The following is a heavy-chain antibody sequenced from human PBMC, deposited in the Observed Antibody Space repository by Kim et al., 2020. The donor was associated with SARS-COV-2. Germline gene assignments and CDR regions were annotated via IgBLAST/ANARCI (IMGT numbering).Heavy chain of an antibody. J-gene: IGHJ6*02. CDR1: GFTFDNYA. Sequence: GGSLRLSCAASGFTFDNYAMSWVRQAPGKGLEWVSTISASGGYTYYTDSVKGRFSISRDNSKNTLYLQMNSLRAEDTAGYYCAKVSVAGGYYYYGMDVWGQGTMVTVSS. CDR3: AKVSVAGGYYYYGMDV. D-gene: IGHD6-19*01. CDR2: ISASGGYT. V-gene: IGHV3-23*01.